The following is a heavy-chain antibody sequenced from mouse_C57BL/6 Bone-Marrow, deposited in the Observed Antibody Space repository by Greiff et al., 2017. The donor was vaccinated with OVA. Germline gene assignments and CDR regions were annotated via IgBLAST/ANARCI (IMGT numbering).Heavy chain of an antibody. J-gene: IGHJ3*01. Sequence: QVQLQQSGAELARPGASVKLSCKASGYTFTSYGISWVKQRTGKGLEWIGEIYPRSGNTYYNEKFKGKATLTADKSSSTAYMELRSLTSEDSAVYFCPRYRYYDYDVAYWDQGTLVTVSA. CDR2: IYPRSGNT. CDR3: PRYRYYDYDVAY. V-gene: IGHV1-81*01. CDR1: GYTFTSYG. D-gene: IGHD2-4*01.